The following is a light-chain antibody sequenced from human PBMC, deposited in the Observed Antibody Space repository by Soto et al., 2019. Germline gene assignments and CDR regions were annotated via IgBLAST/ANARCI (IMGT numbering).Light chain of an antibody. CDR1: ESVSSN. CDR2: GAS. J-gene: IGKJ4*01. Sequence: EIVMTQSPATLSVSQGERATLSCRASESVSSNLAWYQQKPGQAPRLLIYGASIRATGVPARFSGSGSGTEFTLTISSLQSEDFAVFYCQQYNKWPLTFGGGTKVELK. CDR3: QQYNKWPLT. V-gene: IGKV3-15*01.